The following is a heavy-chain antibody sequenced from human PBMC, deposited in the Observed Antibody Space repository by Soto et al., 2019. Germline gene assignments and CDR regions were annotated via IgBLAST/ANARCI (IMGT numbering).Heavy chain of an antibody. Sequence: SETLSLTCTVSGGSIISGDYYWIWIRQPPGKGLEWIGYIYYSGSTYYNPSLKSRVTISVDTSKNQFSLKLSSVTAADTAVYYCARDLEMATPVGTANAFDIWGQGTMVTVSS. CDR2: IYYSGST. J-gene: IGHJ3*02. CDR1: GGSIISGDYY. D-gene: IGHD5-12*01. V-gene: IGHV4-30-4*01. CDR3: ARDLEMATPVGTANAFDI.